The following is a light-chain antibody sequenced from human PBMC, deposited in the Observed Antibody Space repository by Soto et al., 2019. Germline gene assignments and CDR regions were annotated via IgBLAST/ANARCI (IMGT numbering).Light chain of an antibody. CDR3: CSYAGSSTYYV. CDR2: EVS. CDR1: SSDVGSYNL. V-gene: IGLV2-23*02. Sequence: QSALTQPASVSGSPGQSITISCTGTSSDVGSYNLVSWYQQHPGKAPKLMIYEVSKRPSGVSNRFSGSKSGNTASLTISGHQVEDEADYYCCSYAGSSTYYVFGTGTKVTVL. J-gene: IGLJ1*01.